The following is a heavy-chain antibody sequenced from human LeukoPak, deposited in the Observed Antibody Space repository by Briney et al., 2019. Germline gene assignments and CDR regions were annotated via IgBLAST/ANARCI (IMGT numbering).Heavy chain of an antibody. CDR2: ISMSGTII. D-gene: IGHD6-13*01. CDR1: GFTFSSYS. Sequence: GRSLRLSCAASGFTFSSYSMNWVRQAPGKGLECVSYISMSGTIIYYADSVKGRFTISRDNAKNSLYLHMSSLRDEDTAVYYCVRVAAAAKFDYWGQGTLLTVSS. V-gene: IGHV3-48*02. CDR3: VRVAAAAKFDY. J-gene: IGHJ4*02.